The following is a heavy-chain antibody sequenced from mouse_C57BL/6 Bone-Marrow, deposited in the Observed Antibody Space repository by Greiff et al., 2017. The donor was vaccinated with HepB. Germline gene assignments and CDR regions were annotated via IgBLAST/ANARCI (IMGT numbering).Heavy chain of an antibody. CDR2: ISSGGDYI. V-gene: IGHV5-9-1*02. CDR1: GFTFSSYA. D-gene: IGHD1-1*01. J-gene: IGHJ4*01. Sequence: EVMLVESGEGLVKPGGSLKLSCAASGFTFSSYAMSWVRQTPEKRLEWVAYISSGGDYIYYADTVKGRFTISRDNARNTLYLQMSRLKSEDTAMYYCTRDREGLLRYYAMDYWGQGTSVTVSS. CDR3: TRDREGLLRYYAMDY.